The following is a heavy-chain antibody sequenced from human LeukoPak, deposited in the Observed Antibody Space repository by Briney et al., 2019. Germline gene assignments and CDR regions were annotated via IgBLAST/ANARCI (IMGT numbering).Heavy chain of an antibody. CDR2: IKQDGSEK. CDR1: GFTFSSYW. CDR3: ARRRVGVVIKGFDY. Sequence: GGSLRFSCAASGFTFSSYWMSGVRQAPGKGLEWVANIKQDGSEKYYVDSVKGRFTISRDNAKNSLYLQMNSLRAEDTAVYYCARRRVGVVIKGFDYWGQGTLVTVSS. J-gene: IGHJ4*02. V-gene: IGHV3-7*01. D-gene: IGHD3-3*01.